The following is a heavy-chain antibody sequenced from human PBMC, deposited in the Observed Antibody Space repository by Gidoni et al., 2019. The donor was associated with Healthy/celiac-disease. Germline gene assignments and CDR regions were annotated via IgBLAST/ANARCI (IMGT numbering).Heavy chain of an antibody. Sequence: EVQLVESGGGLVKPGRSLRLSCTASGFTFGDYAMSWFRQAPGKGLEWVGFIRSKAYGGTTEYAASVKGRFTISRDDSKSIAYLQMNSLKTEDTAVYYCTREEYSSGWYAIDYWGQGTLVTVSS. CDR2: IRSKAYGGTT. D-gene: IGHD6-19*01. J-gene: IGHJ4*02. CDR3: TREEYSSGWYAIDY. CDR1: GFTFGDYA. V-gene: IGHV3-49*05.